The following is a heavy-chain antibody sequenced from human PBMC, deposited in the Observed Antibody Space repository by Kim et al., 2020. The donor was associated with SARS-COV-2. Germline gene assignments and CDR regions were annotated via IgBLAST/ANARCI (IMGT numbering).Heavy chain of an antibody. CDR3: ARPPFWWNNVFFDY. D-gene: IGHD3-16*01. CDR1: GYTFTSFG. Sequence: ASVKVSCKASGYTFTSFGISWVRQAPGQGLEWMGWISAYNGNTNYAQKLQGRVTMTTDTSTSTAYMELRSLRSDDTAVYYCARPPFWWNNVFFDYWGQGTLVTVSS. CDR2: ISAYNGNT. V-gene: IGHV1-18*04. J-gene: IGHJ4*02.